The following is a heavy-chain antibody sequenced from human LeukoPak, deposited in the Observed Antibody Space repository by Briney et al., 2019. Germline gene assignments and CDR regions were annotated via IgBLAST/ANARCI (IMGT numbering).Heavy chain of an antibody. CDR1: GFTFSSYS. D-gene: IGHD3-22*01. CDR2: ISSSSGFI. J-gene: IGHJ4*02. CDR3: ARSGYYYLHDY. V-gene: IGHV3-21*01. Sequence: PGGSLRLSCAASGFTFSSYSMNWVRQAPGKGLEWVSSISSSSGFIYYADSVKGRFTISRDNAKNSVYLQMNSLRAEDTAVYYCARSGYYYLHDYWGQGTLVTVSS.